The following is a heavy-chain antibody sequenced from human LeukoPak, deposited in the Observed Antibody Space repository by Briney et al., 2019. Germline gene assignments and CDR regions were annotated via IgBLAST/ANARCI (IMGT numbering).Heavy chain of an antibody. CDR1: GYTFTNYD. D-gene: IGHD3-10*01. CDR2: MNANSGNT. CDR3: ARESGFYGSGSRY. V-gene: IGHV1-8*01. J-gene: IGHJ4*02. Sequence: ASVRVSCKASGYTFTNYDINWVRQATGQGLEWMGWMNANSGNTGYEQKFQGRVIMTRDTSTSTAYMEIRSLRSEDTAVYYCARESGFYGSGSRYWGQGTVVIVSS.